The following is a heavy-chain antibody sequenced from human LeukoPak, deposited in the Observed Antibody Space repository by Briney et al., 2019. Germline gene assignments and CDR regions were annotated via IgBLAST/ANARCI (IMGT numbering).Heavy chain of an antibody. CDR2: IYHSGST. CDR1: GGSFSGYY. CDR3: ARGVAWSSKFHFSYYFDG. Sequence: SETLSLTCAVYGGSFSGYYWSWIRQPPGKGLGWIGSIYHSGSTYYNPSLKSRVTISVDTSKNQFSLKLSSVTAADTAVYYCARGVAWSSKFHFSYYFDGWGQGTMVTVSS. D-gene: IGHD2-15*01. J-gene: IGHJ4*02. V-gene: IGHV4-34*01.